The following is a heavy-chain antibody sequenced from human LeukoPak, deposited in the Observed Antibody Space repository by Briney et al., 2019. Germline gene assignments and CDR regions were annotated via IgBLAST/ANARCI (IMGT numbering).Heavy chain of an antibody. CDR1: GGSFSGYY. V-gene: IGHV4-34*01. CDR2: INHSGST. J-gene: IGHJ6*03. CDR3: ARGRPSPNYYYYYMDV. Sequence: SETLSLTCAVYGGSFSGYYWSWIRQPPGKGLEWIGEINHSGSTNYNPYLKSRVTISVDTSKNQFYLKLSSVTAADTAVYYCARGRPSPNYYYYYMDVWGKGTTVTVSS.